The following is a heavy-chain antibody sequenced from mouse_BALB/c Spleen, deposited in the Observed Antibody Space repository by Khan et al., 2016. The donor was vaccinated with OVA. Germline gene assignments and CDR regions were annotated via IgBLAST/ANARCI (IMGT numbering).Heavy chain of an antibody. V-gene: IGHV3-2*02. CDR1: GYSITSDYA. Sequence: VQLKESGPGLVKPSQSLSLTCTVTGYSITSDYAWNWIRQFPGNKLEWMGYISYSGSTSYYPSLKSRISITRDTSKNQFFLQLNSVTSEDTATYYGAMGRTYWGQGTLVTVSA. CDR2: ISYSGST. D-gene: IGHD4-1*01. J-gene: IGHJ3*01. CDR3: AMGRTY.